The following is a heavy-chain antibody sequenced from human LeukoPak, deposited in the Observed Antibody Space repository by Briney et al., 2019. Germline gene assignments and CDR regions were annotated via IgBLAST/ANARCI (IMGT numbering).Heavy chain of an antibody. CDR2: IRGGGGSA. CDR3: ARENWRRITMVRGVLLGWFDP. V-gene: IGHV3-23*01. CDR1: GFTFSAYA. Sequence: GGSLRLSCTASGFTFSAYAMMWVRQAPGKGPEWASAIRGGGGSAFYADSVKGRFTTSRDNSKYTLFLQMNSLRAEDTAVYYCARENWRRITMVRGVLLGWFDPWGQGTLVTVSS. J-gene: IGHJ5*02. D-gene: IGHD3-10*01.